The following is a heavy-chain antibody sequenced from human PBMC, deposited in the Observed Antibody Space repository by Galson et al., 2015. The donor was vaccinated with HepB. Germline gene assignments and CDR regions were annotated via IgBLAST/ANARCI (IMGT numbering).Heavy chain of an antibody. V-gene: IGHV4-39*07. D-gene: IGHD3-10*01. J-gene: IGHJ4*02. CDR3: VRDSNKWFEVRLDS. Sequence: ETLSLTCTVSGGSMTSSSYYWGWIRQPPGKGLEWIGNIYYTGSTYYNPSLKSRVTISMDTSKNQFSLKLSSVTAADTAVYYCVRDSNKWFEVRLDSWGQGTLVTVSS. CDR2: IYYTGST. CDR1: GGSMTSSSYY.